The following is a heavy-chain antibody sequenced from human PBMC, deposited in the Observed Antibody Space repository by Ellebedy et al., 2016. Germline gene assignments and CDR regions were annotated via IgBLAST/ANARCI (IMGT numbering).Heavy chain of an antibody. CDR3: ARDPTVTTWGY. V-gene: IGHV3-33*08. CDR1: GFTFSSYG. Sequence: GGSLRLSCAASGFTFSSYGMHWVRQAPGKGLEWVAVIWYDGSNNYYADSVKGRFTISRDNAKNSLYLQMNSLRAEDTAVYYCARDPTVTTWGYWGQGTLVTVSS. D-gene: IGHD4-17*01. CDR2: IWYDGSNN. J-gene: IGHJ4*02.